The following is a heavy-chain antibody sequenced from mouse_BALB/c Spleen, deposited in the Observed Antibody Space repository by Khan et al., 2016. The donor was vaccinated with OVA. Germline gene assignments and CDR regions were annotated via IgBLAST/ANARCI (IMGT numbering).Heavy chain of an antibody. CDR2: IWAGGST. D-gene: IGHD3-3*01. CDR3: ARSKNLARY. CDR1: GYSLTRYG. V-gene: IGHV2-9*02. Sequence: QVQLKQSGPGLVAPSQSLSITCTVYGYSLTRYGVHWVRQPPGKGLEWLGLIWAGGSTNYNWALMSRLSISIDNSKSLVFLIMNSLQTDDTDLYYCARSKNLARYGGQGTTLTVSS. J-gene: IGHJ2*01.